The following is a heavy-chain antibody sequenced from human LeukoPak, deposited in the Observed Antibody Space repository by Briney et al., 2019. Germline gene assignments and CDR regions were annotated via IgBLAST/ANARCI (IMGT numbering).Heavy chain of an antibody. V-gene: IGHV1-46*01. D-gene: IGHD4-23*01. Sequence: ASVKVSCKASGYTFTTYYMYWVRQAPEQGLEWMGRINPRGGSTIYAQKFQGRVTMTRDTSTTTVYMELSSLRSEDTAVYYCARETYGANSGATDYWGQGTLVTVSS. CDR1: GYTFTTYY. CDR2: INPRGGST. CDR3: ARETYGANSGATDY. J-gene: IGHJ4*02.